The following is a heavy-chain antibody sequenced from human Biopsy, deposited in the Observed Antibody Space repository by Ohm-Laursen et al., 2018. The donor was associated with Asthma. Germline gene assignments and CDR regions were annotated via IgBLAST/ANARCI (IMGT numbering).Heavy chain of an antibody. CDR1: GYSLTDLS. D-gene: IGHD4-17*01. V-gene: IGHV1-24*01. CDR3: ASDFPKDYVRSNFQF. CDR2: YEHEEGGT. J-gene: IGHJ4*02. Sequence: ASVNVSCNISGYSLTDLSMQWVRQAPGQGLEWMGGYEHEEGGTVNARRFQGRVTMTEDTSTDTAYMELSSLSSDDTAVYYCASDFPKDYVRSNFQFWGQGTLVTVSS.